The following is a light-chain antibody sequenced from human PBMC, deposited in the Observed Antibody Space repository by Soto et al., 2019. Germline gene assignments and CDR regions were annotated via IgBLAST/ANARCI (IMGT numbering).Light chain of an antibody. CDR3: LQVKNFPRT. CDR1: QDINNR. J-gene: IGKJ1*01. CDR2: AAS. Sequence: DIQMTQAPSSVSASVGDRVTITCRASQDINNRVAWFQQRPGRAPKYLIQAASILQSWFPSRFSDTGSGTDFTLTIDSLQPEDFATYYCLQVKNFPRTFGQGTKLEIK. V-gene: IGKV1-12*01.